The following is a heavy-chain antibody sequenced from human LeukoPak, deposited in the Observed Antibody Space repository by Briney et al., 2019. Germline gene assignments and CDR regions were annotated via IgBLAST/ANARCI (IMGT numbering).Heavy chain of an antibody. CDR3: ARRIRQWLVKASGWFDP. CDR2: INHSGST. D-gene: IGHD6-19*01. Sequence: PSDTLSLTCAVYGGSFSGYYWSWIRQPPGKGLEWIGEINHSGSTNYNPSLKSRVTISVDTSKNQFSLKLSSVTAADTAVYYCARRIRQWLVKASGWFDPWGQGTLVTVSS. V-gene: IGHV4-34*01. CDR1: GGSFSGYY. J-gene: IGHJ5*02.